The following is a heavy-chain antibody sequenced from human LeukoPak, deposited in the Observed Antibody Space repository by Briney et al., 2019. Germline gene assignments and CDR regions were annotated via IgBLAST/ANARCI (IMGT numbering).Heavy chain of an antibody. D-gene: IGHD3-16*02. Sequence: GGSLRLSCAASGFTFSSYAMSWVRQAPGKGLEWVSGISGSGGSTYYADSVKGRFTISRDNSKNTLYLQMNSLRAEDTAVYYCASAEVIQYGMDVWGQGTTVTVSS. J-gene: IGHJ6*02. CDR2: ISGSGGST. CDR3: ASAEVIQYGMDV. CDR1: GFTFSSYA. V-gene: IGHV3-23*01.